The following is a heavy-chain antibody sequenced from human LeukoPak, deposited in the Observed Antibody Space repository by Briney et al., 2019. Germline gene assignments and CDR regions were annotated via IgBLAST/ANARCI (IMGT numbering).Heavy chain of an antibody. J-gene: IGHJ5*02. CDR2: ISSSSSYI. Sequence: GGSLRLSCAASGFTFSSYSMNWDRQAPGKGLEWVSSISSSSSYIYYADSVKGRFTISRDNAKNSLYLQMSSLRAEDTAVYYCALGGYCSGGSCYPTGWNWFDPWGQGTLVTVSS. CDR3: ALGGYCSGGSCYPTGWNWFDP. D-gene: IGHD2-15*01. V-gene: IGHV3-21*01. CDR1: GFTFSSYS.